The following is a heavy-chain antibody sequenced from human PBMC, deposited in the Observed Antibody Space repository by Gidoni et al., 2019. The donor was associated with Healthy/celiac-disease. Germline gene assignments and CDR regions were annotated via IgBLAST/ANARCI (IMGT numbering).Heavy chain of an antibody. V-gene: IGHV1-69*17. D-gene: IGHD2-2*02. Sequence: QVQLVQYGAEVKKPGSSGNVSCKASGGNISRCAISWVRQAPGQGLEWMGGIIPIFGIANYAQKFQGRVTITADKSTSTAYMELSSLRSEDTAVYYCARELGVCSSTSCYSRGPFDYWGQGTLVTVSS. CDR1: GGNISRCA. CDR3: ARELGVCSSTSCYSRGPFDY. CDR2: IIPIFGIA. J-gene: IGHJ4*02.